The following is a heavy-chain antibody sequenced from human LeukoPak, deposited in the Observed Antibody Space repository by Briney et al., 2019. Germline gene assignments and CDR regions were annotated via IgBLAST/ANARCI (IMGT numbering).Heavy chain of an antibody. J-gene: IGHJ4*02. CDR1: GYTFTGYY. CDR2: INPNSGGT. D-gene: IGHD3-22*01. Sequence: GASVKVSCKASGYTFTGYYMHWVRQAPGQGLEWMGWINPNSGGTNYAQKFQGRVTMTRDTSISTAYMELSRLISDDTAVYYCARGPSTYYYDSSGYYYRPNFDYWGQGTLVTVSS. V-gene: IGHV1-2*02. CDR3: ARGPSTYYYDSSGYYYRPNFDY.